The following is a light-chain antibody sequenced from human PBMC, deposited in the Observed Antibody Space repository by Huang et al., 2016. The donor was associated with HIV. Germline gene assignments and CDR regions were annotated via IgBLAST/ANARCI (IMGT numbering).Light chain of an antibody. CDR3: QQYNNWPPWT. J-gene: IGKJ1*01. CDR2: GAS. CDR1: QGVANN. V-gene: IGKV3D-15*01. Sequence: EIVMTQSPGTLSVSPGERATLSCRASQGVANNVAWSQQKPGQTPRLLIHGASTRATGIPARFSGSASGTEFTLTISSLQTEDFAIYYCQQYNNWPPWTFGQGT.